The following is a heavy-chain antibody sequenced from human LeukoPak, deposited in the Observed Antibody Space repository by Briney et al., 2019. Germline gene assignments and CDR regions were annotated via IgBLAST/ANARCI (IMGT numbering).Heavy chain of an antibody. J-gene: IGHJ5*02. Sequence: GGSLRLSCTTSGFIFGEYALSWFRQAPGRGLEWVGIVSAKPYGGTTKYAASVKGRFTISRDDSKNSLYLQMNSLKTEDTAVYYCARGEVGYCSRTTCYGFDRWGQGSLVTVSS. V-gene: IGHV3-49*03. CDR1: GFIFGEYA. CDR3: ARGEVGYCSRTTCYGFDR. CDR2: VSAKPYGGTT. D-gene: IGHD2-2*01.